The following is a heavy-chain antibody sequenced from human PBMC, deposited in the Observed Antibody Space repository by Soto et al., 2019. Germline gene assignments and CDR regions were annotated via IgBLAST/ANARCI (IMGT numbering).Heavy chain of an antibody. CDR3: VSGSYVRGNAFDI. Sequence: QVQLVQYGAEVKKPGASVKVSCKASGYTFTSYDINWVRQATGQGLEWMGWMNPNSGNTGYAQKFQGRVTMTRNTSISTAYMELSSLRSEDTAVYYCVSGSYVRGNAFDIWGQGTMVTVSS. CDR2: MNPNSGNT. D-gene: IGHD5-18*01. V-gene: IGHV1-8*01. CDR1: GYTFTSYD. J-gene: IGHJ3*02.